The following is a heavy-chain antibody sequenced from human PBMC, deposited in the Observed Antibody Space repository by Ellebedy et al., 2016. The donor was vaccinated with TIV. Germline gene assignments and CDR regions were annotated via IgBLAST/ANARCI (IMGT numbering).Heavy chain of an antibody. D-gene: IGHD3-3*02. CDR1: GFTFSRYA. V-gene: IGHV3-23*01. J-gene: IGHJ3*02. CDR2: FSSRYTTT. Sequence: GESLKISXEASGFTFSRYAMRWLRQAPGKGLEWVSGFSSRYTTTYYADSVKGRFTISRDNSKNTLFLQMNSLRGDDTARYYCAKISPTHRGAFDIWGQGTMVTVSS. CDR3: AKISPTHRGAFDI.